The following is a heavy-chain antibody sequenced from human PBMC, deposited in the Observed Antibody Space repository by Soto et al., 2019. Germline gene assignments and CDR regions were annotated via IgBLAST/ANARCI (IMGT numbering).Heavy chain of an antibody. V-gene: IGHV3-30*18. CDR1: GFTFSSYG. Sequence: VGSLRLSCAASGFTFSSYGMHWVRQAPGKGLEWVAVISYDGSNKYYADSVKGRFTISRDNSKNTLYLQMNSLRAEDTAVYYCAKDGYYYDSSGYQHPYYYGMDVWGQGTTVTVSS. CDR3: AKDGYYYDSSGYQHPYYYGMDV. CDR2: ISYDGSNK. D-gene: IGHD3-22*01. J-gene: IGHJ6*02.